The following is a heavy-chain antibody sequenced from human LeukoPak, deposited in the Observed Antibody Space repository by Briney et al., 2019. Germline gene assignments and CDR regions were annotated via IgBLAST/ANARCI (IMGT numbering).Heavy chain of an antibody. J-gene: IGHJ6*02. V-gene: IGHV3-21*01. CDR2: ISSSSSYI. D-gene: IGHD3-3*01. CDR1: GFTFSSYS. Sequence: PGGSLRLSCAASGFTFSSYSMNWVRQAPGKGLEWVSSISSSSSYIYYADSVKGRFTISRDNAKNSLYLQMNSLRAEDTAVYYCARDDPTIFGVVQYYYYGMDVWGQGTTVTVSS. CDR3: ARDDPTIFGVVQYYYYGMDV.